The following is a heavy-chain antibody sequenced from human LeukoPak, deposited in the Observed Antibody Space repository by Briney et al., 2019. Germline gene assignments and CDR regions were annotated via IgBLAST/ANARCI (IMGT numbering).Heavy chain of an antibody. J-gene: IGHJ2*01. Sequence: GGSLRLSCAASGFTFSGYGMHWVRQAPGKGLEWVAFIRYDESNKYYADSVKGRFTISRDNSKNTLYLQMNSLRTEVTAVYYCARRWYFDLWGRGTLVTVSS. V-gene: IGHV3-30*02. CDR2: IRYDESNK. CDR3: ARRWYFDL. CDR1: GFTFSGYG.